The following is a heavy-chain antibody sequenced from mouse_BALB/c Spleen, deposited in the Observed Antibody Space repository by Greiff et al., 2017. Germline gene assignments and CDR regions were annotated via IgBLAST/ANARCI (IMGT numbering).Heavy chain of an antibody. J-gene: IGHJ2*01. CDR1: GYAFTNYL. Sequence: QVQLKESGAELVRPGTSVKVSCKASGYAFTNYLIEWVKQRPGQGLEWIGVINPGSGGTNYNEKFKGKATLTADKSSSTAYMQLSSLTSDDSAVYFCAIYYRYYFDYWGQGTTLTVSS. CDR3: AIYYRYYFDY. CDR2: INPGSGGT. V-gene: IGHV1-54*01. D-gene: IGHD2-14*01.